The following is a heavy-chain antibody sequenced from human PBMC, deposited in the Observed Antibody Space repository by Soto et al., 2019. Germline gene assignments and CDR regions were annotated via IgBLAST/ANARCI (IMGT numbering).Heavy chain of an antibody. V-gene: IGHV4-34*01. CDR2: INHVGGT. J-gene: IGHJ5*02. CDR1: GGFLSESY. CDR3: VRIRYQLPSSVLWLDP. Sequence: SETLSLTCAVYGGFLSESYWTWIRQPPGKGLEWIGEINHVGGTDYNPSLKSRVTMSVDTSQNQFSLRLISVTATDTAMYFCVRIRYQLPSSVLWLDPWGQGTPVTVSS. D-gene: IGHD3-16*01.